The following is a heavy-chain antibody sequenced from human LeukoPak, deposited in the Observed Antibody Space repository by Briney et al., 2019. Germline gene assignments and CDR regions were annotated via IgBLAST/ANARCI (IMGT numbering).Heavy chain of an antibody. CDR3: AKDYNNYPSF. J-gene: IGHJ4*02. V-gene: IGHV3-74*01. D-gene: IGHD4-11*01. CDR2: INSDGSIT. Sequence: PGGSLRLSCAASGFTFSSYWMHWVRQAPGKGLVWVSSINSDGSITSYADSVKGRFTISRDNAKNTLYLQMNSLRAEDTAVYYCAKDYNNYPSFWGQGTLVTVSS. CDR1: GFTFSSYW.